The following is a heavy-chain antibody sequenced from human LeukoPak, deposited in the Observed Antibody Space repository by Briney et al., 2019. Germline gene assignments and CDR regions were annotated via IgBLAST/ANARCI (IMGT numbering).Heavy chain of an antibody. CDR2: ISSSDSYI. Sequence: GGSLRLSCAASGFTFSGYSMNWVRQAPGKGPEWVSSISSSDSYIYYTDSVKGRFTISRDNGKNSLYLQMNSLRAEDTAVYYCARGYYDRSGYYGYYDYWGQGALVTVSS. D-gene: IGHD3-22*01. J-gene: IGHJ4*02. CDR3: ARGYYDRSGYYGYYDY. V-gene: IGHV3-21*01. CDR1: GFTFSGYS.